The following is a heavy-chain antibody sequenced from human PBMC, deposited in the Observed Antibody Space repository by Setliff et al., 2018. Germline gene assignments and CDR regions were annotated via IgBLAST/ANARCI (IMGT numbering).Heavy chain of an antibody. CDR1: GFRFDDYA. D-gene: IGHD2-15*01. V-gene: IGHV3-9*01. Sequence: LRLSCAASGFRFDDYAMHWVRQVPGKGLEWVSGVNWNSVSLEYADSVKGRFTISRDNSKNTLYLQMDSLRAEDTAVYYCARTCSGSGCYAGLESWGQGTPVTVSS. CDR2: VNWNSVSL. J-gene: IGHJ4*02. CDR3: ARTCSGSGCYAGLES.